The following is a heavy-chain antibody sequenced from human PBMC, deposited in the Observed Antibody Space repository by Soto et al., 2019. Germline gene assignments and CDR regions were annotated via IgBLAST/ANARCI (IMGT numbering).Heavy chain of an antibody. D-gene: IGHD4-17*01. Sequence: EVQLLESGGGLVQPGGSLRLACAASGCNFNNYAMTWVRQAPGKGLEWGSAIGGSGVSTYYADSVKRRFTISRDNPKDTLYLKMSSLRADDMAVYYCGKWRFGDYLYFDYWGQGTMATVS. CDR1: GCNFNNYA. CDR2: IGGSGVST. CDR3: GKWRFGDYLYFDY. J-gene: IGHJ4*02. V-gene: IGHV3-23*01.